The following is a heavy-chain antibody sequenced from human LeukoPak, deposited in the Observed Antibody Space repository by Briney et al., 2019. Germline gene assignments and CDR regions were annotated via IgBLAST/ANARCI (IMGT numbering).Heavy chain of an antibody. J-gene: IGHJ4*02. CDR2: ISASGGST. D-gene: IGHD6-19*01. V-gene: IGHV3-23*01. CDR3: AKGGPTVAGGVFDY. CDR1: GFTFSNYA. Sequence: GGSLRLSCAASGFTFSNYAMTWVRQTPGKGLEWVSIISASGGSTYYVDSVKGRSTISRDDSKNILYLQMNSLRAEDTAVYYCAKGGPTVAGGVFDYWGQGTLVTVSS.